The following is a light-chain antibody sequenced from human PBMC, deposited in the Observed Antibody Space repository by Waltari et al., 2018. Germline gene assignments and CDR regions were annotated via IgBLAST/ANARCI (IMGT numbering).Light chain of an antibody. CDR1: QDISNY. CDR2: DAS. V-gene: IGKV1-33*01. Sequence: DIQMTQSPSSLSASVGDRVTITCQASQDISNYLNWYKQKPGKAPKPLIYDASNLETGVPSRFSGSGSGTDFTFTISSLQPEDIATYYCQQYDNLPITFGQGTRLEIK. CDR3: QQYDNLPIT. J-gene: IGKJ5*01.